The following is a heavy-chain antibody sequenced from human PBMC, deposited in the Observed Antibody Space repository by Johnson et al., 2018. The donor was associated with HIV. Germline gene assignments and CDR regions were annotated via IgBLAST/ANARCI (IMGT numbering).Heavy chain of an antibody. CDR3: AKDGGRWSYSFDV. J-gene: IGHJ3*01. V-gene: IGHV3-30*02. D-gene: IGHD3-16*01. CDR2: IWYDGSNK. CDR1: GFTFSSYG. Sequence: QVQLVESGGGVVQPGGSLRLSCAASGFTFSSYGMYWVRQAPGKGLEWVAVIWYDGSNKYYADSDKGRFTISRDNSKHTLFLQMKSLRGEDTAMYYCAKDGGRWSYSFDVWGQGTWVTVSS.